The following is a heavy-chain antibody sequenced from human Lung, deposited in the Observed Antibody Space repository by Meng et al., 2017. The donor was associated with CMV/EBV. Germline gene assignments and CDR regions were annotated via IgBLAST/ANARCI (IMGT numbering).Heavy chain of an antibody. J-gene: IGHJ4*01. CDR3: AKVGGHSCYDEPPFEY. CDR2: RWYDGSNK. V-gene: IGHV3-33*06. Sequence: GESLKISCAASGFTFNNYGMHWVRQAPGKGLEWVAVRWYDGSNKYYADSVKGRFTISRDNSKNTLYLQMTSLRAEDTAVYYCAKVGGHSCYDEPPFEYWG. CDR1: GFTFNNYG. D-gene: IGHD5-12*01.